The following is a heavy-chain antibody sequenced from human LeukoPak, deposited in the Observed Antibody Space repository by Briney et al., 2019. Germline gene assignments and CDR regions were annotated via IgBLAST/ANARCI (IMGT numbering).Heavy chain of an antibody. J-gene: IGHJ4*02. CDR1: GFTFSSYW. CDR3: ARDRSSGYIGSSDY. Sequence: PGGSLRLSCAASGFTFSSYWMSWVRQAPGKGLEWVANIKQDGSEKYYVDSVKGRFTISRDNAKNSLYLQMDSLRAEDTAVYYCARDRSSGYIGSSDYWGQGTLVTVSS. D-gene: IGHD3-22*01. CDR2: IKQDGSEK. V-gene: IGHV3-7*01.